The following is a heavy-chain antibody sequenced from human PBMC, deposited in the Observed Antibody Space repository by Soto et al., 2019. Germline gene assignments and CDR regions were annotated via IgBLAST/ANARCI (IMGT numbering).Heavy chain of an antibody. V-gene: IGHV1-18*04. D-gene: IGHD2-15*01. CDR3: ARDWIVVVVAATQRGGMDV. CDR2: TSAYNGNT. CDR1: GYTFTSYG. Sequence: ASVKVSCKASGYTFTSYGISWVRQAPGQGLEWMGWTSAYNGNTNYAQKLQGRVTMTTDTSTSTAYMELRSLRSDDTAVYYCARDWIVVVVAATQRGGMDVWGQGTTVTVSS. J-gene: IGHJ6*02.